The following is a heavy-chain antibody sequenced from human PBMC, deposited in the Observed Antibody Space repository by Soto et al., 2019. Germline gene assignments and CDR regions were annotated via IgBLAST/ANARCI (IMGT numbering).Heavy chain of an antibody. CDR2: IYYSGST. D-gene: IGHD5-18*01. J-gene: IGHJ4*02. CDR1: GGSISSYY. Sequence: SETLSLTCTVSGGSISSYYWSWIRQPPGKGLEWIGYIYYSGSTNYNPSLKSRVTISVDTSKNQFSLKLSSVTAADTAVYYCARVTGVDTPMSYFDYWGQGTLVTVSS. CDR3: ARVTGVDTPMSYFDY. V-gene: IGHV4-59*01.